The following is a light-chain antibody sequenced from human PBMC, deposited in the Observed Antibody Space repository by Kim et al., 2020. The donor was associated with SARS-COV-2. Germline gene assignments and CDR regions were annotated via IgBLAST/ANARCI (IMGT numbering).Light chain of an antibody. CDR2: YDS. Sequence: SYELTQPPSVSVAPGKTAGITCGGNNVESKSVHWYQQKPGQAPVLVIYYDSDRPSGIPERFAGSNSGNTATLTLGRVEAGDEADYYCQVWDGYSDHVVFGGGTQLTVL. J-gene: IGLJ2*01. V-gene: IGLV3-21*04. CDR1: NVESKS. CDR3: QVWDGYSDHVV.